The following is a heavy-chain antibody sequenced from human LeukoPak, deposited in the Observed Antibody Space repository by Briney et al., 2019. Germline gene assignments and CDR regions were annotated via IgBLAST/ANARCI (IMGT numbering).Heavy chain of an antibody. V-gene: IGHV1-46*01. D-gene: IGHD3-3*01. CDR2: INPSGGST. J-gene: IGHJ6*03. CDR1: GYTFTSYY. Sequence: ASVKVSCKASGYTFTSYYMHWVRQAPGQGLEWMGIINPSGGSTSYAQKFQGRVTMTRDTSTSTIYMELSSLRSEDTAVYYCARDYDFWSGYSHYYYMDVWGKGTTVTVSS. CDR3: ARDYDFWSGYSHYYYMDV.